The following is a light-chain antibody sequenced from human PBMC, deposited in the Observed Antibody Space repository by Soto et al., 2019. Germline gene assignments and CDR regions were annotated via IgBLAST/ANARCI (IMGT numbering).Light chain of an antibody. CDR1: SSNIGSNF. CDR2: DNN. Sequence: QSVLTQPPSVSAAPGQRVTISCSGGSSNIGSNFVSWYKQSPGTAPTLLIYDNNKRPSGIPDRFTGSKSGTSATLGITGLQPGDEAVYYCGTWNSALRARVFGGGTKLTVL. V-gene: IGLV1-51*01. CDR3: GTWNSALRARV. J-gene: IGLJ3*02.